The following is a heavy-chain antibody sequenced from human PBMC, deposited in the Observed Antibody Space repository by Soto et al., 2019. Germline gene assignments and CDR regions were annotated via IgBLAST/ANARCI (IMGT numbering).Heavy chain of an antibody. D-gene: IGHD4-17*01. CDR2: IYYSGNT. J-gene: IGHJ4*02. CDR1: GGSISSGGYY. CDR3: AGTHGDYVALLSY. Sequence: QVQLQESGPGLVKPSQTLSLTCTVSGGSISSGGYYCNWIRQLPGKGLEWIGYIYYSGNTHYNPSLKTRVTISVDTSKIEVALKLASVTAADTAVYYCAGTHGDYVALLSYWGQGTLVTVSS. V-gene: IGHV4-31*03.